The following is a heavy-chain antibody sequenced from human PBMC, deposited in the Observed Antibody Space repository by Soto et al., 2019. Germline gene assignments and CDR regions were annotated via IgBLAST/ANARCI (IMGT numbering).Heavy chain of an antibody. CDR1: GGTFSTYS. V-gene: IGHV1-69*13. D-gene: IGHD1-20*01. CDR3: ARGGRYPKSSSYYGMDV. J-gene: IGHJ6*02. Sequence: SVKVSCKASGGTFSTYSSSWVRQAPGQGLEWMGGSPPIFGTSKYAQNFQGRVPITADESTSTAYMELSSLRADDTAVYYCARGGRYPKSSSYYGMDVWGQGTTVTVSS. CDR2: SPPIFGTS.